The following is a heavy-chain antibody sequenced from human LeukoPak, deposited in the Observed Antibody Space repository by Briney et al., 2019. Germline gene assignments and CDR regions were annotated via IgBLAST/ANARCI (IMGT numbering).Heavy chain of an antibody. D-gene: IGHD2-2*01. J-gene: IGHJ6*02. CDR1: GFTFSSYS. Sequence: GGSLRLSCAASGFTFSSYSMNWVRQAPGKGLEWVSSISSSSSSYIYYADSVKGRFTISRDNSKNTLYLQMNSLRAEDTAVYYCAKGGTSALYYYYGMDVWGQGTTVTVSS. V-gene: IGHV3-21*04. CDR3: AKGGTSALYYYYGMDV. CDR2: ISSSSSSYI.